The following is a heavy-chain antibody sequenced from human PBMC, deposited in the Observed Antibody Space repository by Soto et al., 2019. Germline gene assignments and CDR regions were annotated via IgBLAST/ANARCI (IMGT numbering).Heavy chain of an antibody. Sequence: SETLSLTCTVSGVSISSGDYYWSWIRQPPGKGLEWIGYIYYSGSTNYNPSLKSRVTISVDTSKNQFSLKLSSVTAADTAVYYCATQEVGGSYVYTFDPWGQGTLVTVSS. D-gene: IGHD1-26*01. J-gene: IGHJ5*02. CDR3: ATQEVGGSYVYTFDP. V-gene: IGHV4-30-4*01. CDR2: IYYSGST. CDR1: GVSISSGDYY.